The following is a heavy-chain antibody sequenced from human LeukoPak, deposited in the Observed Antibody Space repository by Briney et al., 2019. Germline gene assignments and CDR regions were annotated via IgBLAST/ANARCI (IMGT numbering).Heavy chain of an antibody. Sequence: PGGSLRLSCAASGFTFSSYWMHWVRQAPGKGLVWVSRINSDGSSTSYADSVKGRFTISRDNAKNTLYLQMSSLRAEDTAVYYCARSEDRRQQQDYWGQGTLVTVSS. CDR2: INSDGSST. D-gene: IGHD6-13*01. J-gene: IGHJ4*02. CDR1: GFTFSSYW. V-gene: IGHV3-74*01. CDR3: ARSEDRRQQQDY.